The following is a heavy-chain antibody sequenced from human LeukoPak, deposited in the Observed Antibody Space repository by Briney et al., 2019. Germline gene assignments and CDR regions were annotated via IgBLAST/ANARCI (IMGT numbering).Heavy chain of an antibody. D-gene: IGHD1-1*01. V-gene: IGHV3-21*01. CDR3: ARGPDWNDDNWFDP. CDR2: ISSSSSYT. J-gene: IGHJ5*02. CDR1: RFTFSSYS. Sequence: PGGSLRLSCEASRFTFSSYSMNWVRQAPGKGLEWVSSISSSSSYTYYADSVKGRFTISRDNAKNSLYLQMNSLRAEDTAVYYCARGPDWNDDNWFDPWGQGTLVTVSS.